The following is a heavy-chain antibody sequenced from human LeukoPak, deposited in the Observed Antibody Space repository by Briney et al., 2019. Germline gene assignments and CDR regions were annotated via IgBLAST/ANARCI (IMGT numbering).Heavy chain of an antibody. V-gene: IGHV3-33*01. J-gene: IGHJ4*02. CDR3: ARLGSGWSFDF. Sequence: PGRSLRLSCAASGFTFSSYGMNWVRQAPGKGLEWVAVTWYDGSNKYYADSVKGRFTISRDNSKNTVSLQLNSLRAEDTAVYYCARLGSGWSFDFWGQGTLVAVSS. CDR2: TWYDGSNK. CDR1: GFTFSSYG. D-gene: IGHD6-19*01.